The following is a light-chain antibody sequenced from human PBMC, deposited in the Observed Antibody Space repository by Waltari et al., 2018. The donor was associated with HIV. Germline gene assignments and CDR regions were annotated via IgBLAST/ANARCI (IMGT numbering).Light chain of an antibody. V-gene: IGLV2-14*01. CDR2: EDN. CDR3: SSYTDSSVI. Sequence: QSALTQPASVSGSPGQSITISCTGASSDIGNYKYVSWYHNHPGIAPKLIIYEDNNRPSGVSNRFSGSKSGKTASLTISGLQAEDESDYYCSSYTDSSVIFGGGTKVTVL. J-gene: IGLJ2*01. CDR1: SSDIGNYKY.